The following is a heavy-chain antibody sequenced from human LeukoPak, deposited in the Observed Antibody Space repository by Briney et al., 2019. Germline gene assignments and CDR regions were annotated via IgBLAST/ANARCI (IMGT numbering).Heavy chain of an antibody. V-gene: IGHV1-69*04. D-gene: IGHD3-22*01. CDR2: IIPILSIA. CDR3: ARPYDSSGYYFDY. Sequence: SVKVSCKASGGTFSSYAISWVRQAPGQGLEWMGRIIPILSIANYAQKFQGRVTITADKSTSTAYMELSSLRSEDAAVYYCARPYDSSGYYFDYWGQGTLVTVSS. CDR1: GGTFSSYA. J-gene: IGHJ4*02.